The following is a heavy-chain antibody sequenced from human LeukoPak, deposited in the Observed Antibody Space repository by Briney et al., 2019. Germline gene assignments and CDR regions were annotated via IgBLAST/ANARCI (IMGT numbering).Heavy chain of an antibody. V-gene: IGHV4-59*01. CDR3: ARGDLDYYYYYYMDV. CDR1: GGSISSYY. Sequence: PSETLSLTCTVSGGSISSYYWSWIRQPPGKGLEWIGYIYYSGSTNYNPSLKSRVTISVDTSKNQFSLKLSSVTAADTAVYYCARGDLDYYYYYYMDVWGKGTTVTVSS. CDR2: IYYSGST. J-gene: IGHJ6*03.